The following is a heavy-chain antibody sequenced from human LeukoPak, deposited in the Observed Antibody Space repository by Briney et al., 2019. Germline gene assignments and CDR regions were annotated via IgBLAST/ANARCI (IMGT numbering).Heavy chain of an antibody. J-gene: IGHJ5*02. CDR2: ISSSSSYI. V-gene: IGHV3-21*01. CDR3: ARLRLVYNWFDP. CDR1: GFTFSSYS. Sequence: GGSLRLSCAASGFTFSSYSMNWVRQAPGKGLEWVSSISSSSSYIYYADSVKGRFTISRDNAKNSLYLQMNSLRAEDTAVYYCARLRLVYNWFDPWGQGTLVTVSS. D-gene: IGHD6-6*01.